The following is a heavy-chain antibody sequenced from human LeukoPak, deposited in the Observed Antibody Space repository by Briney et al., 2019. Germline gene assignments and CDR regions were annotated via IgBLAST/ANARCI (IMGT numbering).Heavy chain of an antibody. CDR1: GLTFSGYD. CDR2: MSYGGQNE. J-gene: IGHJ4*02. V-gene: IGHV3-30*18. Sequence: GGSLRLSCAASGLTFSGYDMHWVRQAPGKGPEWVAVMSYGGQNERYADSVKGRFTVSRDNSKNTVYLQMNNLRPEDTAVYYCAEEAMIDWGQGTLVIVSS. CDR3: AEEAMID. D-gene: IGHD5-12*01.